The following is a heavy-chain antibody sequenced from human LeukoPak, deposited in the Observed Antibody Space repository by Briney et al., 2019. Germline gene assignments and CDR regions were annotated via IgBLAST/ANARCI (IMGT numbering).Heavy chain of an antibody. Sequence: GGSLRLSCAASGFTFNNYNMNWVRQAPGKGLEWVSSISDSSSYIYYADSVRGRFTISRDNAKNSLYLQMNSLRAEDTAMYYCARADLSGSYFHPHFLDYWGQGTLVTVSS. J-gene: IGHJ4*02. V-gene: IGHV3-21*01. D-gene: IGHD1-26*01. CDR3: ARADLSGSYFHPHFLDY. CDR1: GFTFNNYN. CDR2: ISDSSSYI.